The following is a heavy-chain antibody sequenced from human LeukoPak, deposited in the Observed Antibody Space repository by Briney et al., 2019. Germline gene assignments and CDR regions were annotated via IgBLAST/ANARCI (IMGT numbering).Heavy chain of an antibody. CDR1: GNSISSGDNY. V-gene: IGHV4-61*02. CDR2: IYTSGST. D-gene: IGHD2-2*01. CDR3: ARDSDIVVVPAAQKSSWFDP. J-gene: IGHJ5*02. Sequence: SETLSLTCTVSGNSISSGDNYWSWIRQPAGKGLEWIGRIYTSGSTNYNPSLKSRVTMSVDTSKNQFSLKLSSVTAADTAVYYCARDSDIVVVPAAQKSSWFDPWGQGTLVTVSS.